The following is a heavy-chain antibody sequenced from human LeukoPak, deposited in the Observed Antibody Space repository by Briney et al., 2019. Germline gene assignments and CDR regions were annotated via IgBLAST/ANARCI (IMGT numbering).Heavy chain of an antibody. V-gene: IGHV5-51*01. D-gene: IGHD5-12*01. J-gene: IGHJ4*02. CDR1: GNSFISYW. CDR3: ARRGGKYSGYDLDY. CDR2: IYPDDSDT. Sequence: GESLKTSCKGSGNSFISYWIGWVRQTPGKGLEWMGFIYPDDSDTRYSPSFQGQVTISADKSNQTAYLQWNSLKASDTAMYYCARRGGKYSGYDLDYWGQGTLVTVSS.